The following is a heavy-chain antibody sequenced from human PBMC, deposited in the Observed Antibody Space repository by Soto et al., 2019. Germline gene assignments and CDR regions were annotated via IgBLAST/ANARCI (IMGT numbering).Heavy chain of an antibody. Sequence: PSETLSLTCTVSGGSISSYYWSWIRQPPGKGLEWIGYIYYSGSTNYNPSLKSRVTISVDTSKNQFSLKLSSVTAADTAVYYCAIVLWYTAWGGGMIYYGMDVWGQGTTVTVSS. J-gene: IGHJ6*02. CDR1: GGSISSYY. CDR2: IYYSGST. V-gene: IGHV4-59*01. CDR3: AIVLWYTAWGGGMIYYGMDV. D-gene: IGHD5-18*01.